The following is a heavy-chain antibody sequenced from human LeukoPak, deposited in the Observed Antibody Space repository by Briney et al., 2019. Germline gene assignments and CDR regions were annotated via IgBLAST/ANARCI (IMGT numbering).Heavy chain of an antibody. CDR2: IYYSGST. J-gene: IGHJ3*02. Sequence: SETLSLTCTVSGGSISSSSYYWGWIRQPPGRGLEWIGSIYYSGSTYYNPSLKSRVTISVDTSKNQFSLKLSSVTAADTAVYYCARGVLVLDAFDIWGQGTMVTVSS. D-gene: IGHD6-6*01. V-gene: IGHV4-39*07. CDR3: ARGVLVLDAFDI. CDR1: GGSISSSSYY.